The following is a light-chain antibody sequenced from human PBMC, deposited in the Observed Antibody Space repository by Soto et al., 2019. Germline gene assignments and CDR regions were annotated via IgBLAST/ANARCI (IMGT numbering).Light chain of an antibody. Sequence: EIVLTQSPGTLSLSPGERATLSCRASQSINGNFLVWYQQQLVQAPRLLXFAASSRATGIPDRFSGSGSGTDFTLTISRLEPEDFALYFCQQNSSSRSWTFGQGTKVDIK. V-gene: IGKV3-20*01. J-gene: IGKJ1*01. CDR3: QQNSSSRSWT. CDR2: AAS. CDR1: QSINGNF.